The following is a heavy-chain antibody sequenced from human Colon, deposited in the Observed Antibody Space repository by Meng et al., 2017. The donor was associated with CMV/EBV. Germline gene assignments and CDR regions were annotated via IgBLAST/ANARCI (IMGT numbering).Heavy chain of an antibody. J-gene: IGHJ5*02. D-gene: IGHD7-27*01. CDR3: AITLRNWGNWFDP. Sequence: ASVKVSCKASGYAFNKYYFHWVRQAPGQGLEWMGLINPGGDSTNYAQSFQGRVTMTRDTSTSTVYMELSGLRSADTAIYYCAITLRNWGNWFDPWGQGSLVTVSS. V-gene: IGHV1-46*02. CDR2: INPGGDST. CDR1: GYAFNKYY.